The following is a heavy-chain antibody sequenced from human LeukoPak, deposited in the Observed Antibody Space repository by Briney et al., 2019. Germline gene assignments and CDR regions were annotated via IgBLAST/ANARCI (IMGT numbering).Heavy chain of an antibody. CDR1: GFTFSNYA. CDR3: AKTGYGDRYYLDY. D-gene: IGHD4-17*01. J-gene: IGHJ4*02. V-gene: IGHV3-23*01. CDR2: ISTSGGST. Sequence: PGGSLRLSCAASGFTFSNYAMTWVRQAPGKGLEWVSAISTSGGSTNYADSVKGRFTISRDNSKNTLYLQMNSLRAEDTAVYYCAKTGYGDRYYLDYWGQGTLVTVSS.